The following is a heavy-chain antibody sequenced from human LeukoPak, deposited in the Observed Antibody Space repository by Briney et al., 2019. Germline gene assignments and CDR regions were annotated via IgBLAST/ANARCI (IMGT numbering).Heavy chain of an antibody. CDR3: ARPGYSGYDSLDY. Sequence: TGGSLRLSCAASGFTFSSYSMNWVRQAPGKGLEWVAVISYDGSNKYYADSVKGRFTISRDNSKNTLYLQMNSLRAEDTAVYYCARPGYSGYDSLDYWGQGTLVTVSS. D-gene: IGHD5-12*01. V-gene: IGHV3-30*03. CDR2: ISYDGSNK. CDR1: GFTFSSYS. J-gene: IGHJ4*02.